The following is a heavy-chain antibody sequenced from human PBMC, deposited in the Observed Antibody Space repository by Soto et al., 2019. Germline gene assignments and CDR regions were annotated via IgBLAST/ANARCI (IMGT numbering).Heavy chain of an antibody. J-gene: IGHJ5*02. CDR2: ISSSSRTI. Sequence: EVQLVESGGGLVQPGGSLRLSCAASGFTFSSYSMNWVRQAPGKGLEWVSYISSSSRTIYYADSVKGRFTISRDNAKNSLYLPMNSLRAEDTAVYYCARDRFDYYDSSGYWRFDPWGQGTLVTVSS. CDR3: ARDRFDYYDSSGYWRFDP. V-gene: IGHV3-48*01. CDR1: GFTFSSYS. D-gene: IGHD3-22*01.